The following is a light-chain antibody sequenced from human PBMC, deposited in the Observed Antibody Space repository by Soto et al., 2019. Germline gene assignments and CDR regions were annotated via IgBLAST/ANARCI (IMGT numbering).Light chain of an antibody. V-gene: IGLV1-47*01. CDR3: AAWDDSLGGWV. CDR1: SSNIGINY. Sequence: QSVLTQPPSASGTPGQRVTISCSGSSSNIGINYVYWYQHLPETAPKLLIYRNIQRPSGVPDRFSGSQSGTSASLAISGLRSEDEAHYYCAAWDDSLGGWVFGGGTKLTVL. J-gene: IGLJ3*02. CDR2: RNI.